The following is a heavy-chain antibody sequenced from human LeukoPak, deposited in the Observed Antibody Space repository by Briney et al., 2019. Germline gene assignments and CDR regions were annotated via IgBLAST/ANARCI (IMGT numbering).Heavy chain of an antibody. D-gene: IGHD3-3*01. J-gene: IGHJ6*02. CDR1: GGTFSSYA. Sequence: ASVKVSCKASGGTFSSYAISWVRQAPGQGLEWMGRIVPILGIANYAQKFQGRVTITADKSTSTAYMELSSLGSEDTAVYYCATSLFGVVIPTEESYYYGMDVWGQGTTVTVSS. CDR3: ATSLFGVVIPTEESYYYGMDV. V-gene: IGHV1-69*04. CDR2: IVPILGIA.